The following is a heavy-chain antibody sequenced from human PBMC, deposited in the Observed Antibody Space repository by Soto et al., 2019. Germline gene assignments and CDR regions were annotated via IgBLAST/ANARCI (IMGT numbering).Heavy chain of an antibody. CDR1: GFPLSTYT. V-gene: IGHV3-21*02. CDR2: ISESRSSI. Sequence: EVRLVESGGRLVKPGESLRLSCIASGFPLSTYTMHWVRQAPGRGLEWVASISESRSSIYYADSVKGRFTISRDTANKSLFLQMNSLTAADTAIYYCVRPSTQTRFWNWFDPWGQGTLVTVSS. J-gene: IGHJ5*02. CDR3: VRPSTQTRFWNWFDP.